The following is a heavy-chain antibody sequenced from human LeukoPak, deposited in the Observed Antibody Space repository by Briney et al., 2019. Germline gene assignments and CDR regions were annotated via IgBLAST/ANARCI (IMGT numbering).Heavy chain of an antibody. J-gene: IGHJ4*02. CDR3: ARLDTYSYGYDY. D-gene: IGHD5-18*01. CDR2: IYYSGST. V-gene: IGHV4-39*01. CDR1: GGSISSYY. Sequence: PSETLSLTCTVSGGSISSYYWGWIRQPPGKGLEWIGSIYYSGSTYYNPSLKSRVIISVDTSKNQFSLKLSSVTAADTAVYYCARLDTYSYGYDYWGQGTLVTVSS.